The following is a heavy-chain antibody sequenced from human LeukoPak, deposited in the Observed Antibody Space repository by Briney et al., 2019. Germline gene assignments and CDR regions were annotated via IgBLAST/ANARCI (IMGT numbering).Heavy chain of an antibody. CDR3: ARVGDTAMVPPLLDY. V-gene: IGHV4-59*01. D-gene: IGHD5-18*01. J-gene: IGHJ4*02. CDR2: IYYSGST. CDR1: GGSISSYY. Sequence: PSETLSLTCTVSGGSISSYYWSWIRQPPGKGLEWIGDIYYSGSTNYNPSLKNRVTISVDTSKNQFSLKLSSVTAADTAVYYCARVGDTAMVPPLLDYWGQGTLVTVSS.